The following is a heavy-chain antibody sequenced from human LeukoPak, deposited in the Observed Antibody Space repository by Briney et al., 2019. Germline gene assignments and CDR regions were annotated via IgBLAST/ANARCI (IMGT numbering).Heavy chain of an antibody. Sequence: PGGSLRLSCTASGFTFSDYYMSWVRQAPGKGLEWVAFIRYDGSNKYYADSVKGRFTISRDNSKNTLYLQMNSLRAEDTAVYYCALVLMGIAVAGTPFDYWGQGTLVTVSS. CDR2: IRYDGSNK. D-gene: IGHD6-19*01. V-gene: IGHV3-30*02. CDR1: GFTFSDYY. CDR3: ALVLMGIAVAGTPFDY. J-gene: IGHJ4*02.